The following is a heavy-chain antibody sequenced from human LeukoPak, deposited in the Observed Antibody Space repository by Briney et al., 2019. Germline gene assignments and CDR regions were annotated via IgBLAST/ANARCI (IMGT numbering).Heavy chain of an antibody. J-gene: IGHJ6*02. D-gene: IGHD6-25*01. CDR1: GGSFSGYY. V-gene: IGHV4-34*01. CDR3: ARGGNYWYSSGWYYYYGMDV. Sequence: SETLSLTCAVYGGSFSGYYWSWIRQPPGKGLEWIGEINHSGSTNYNPSLKSRVTISVDTSKNQFSLKLSSVTAADTAVYYCARGGNYWYSSGWYYYYGMDVWGQGTTVTVSS. CDR2: INHSGST.